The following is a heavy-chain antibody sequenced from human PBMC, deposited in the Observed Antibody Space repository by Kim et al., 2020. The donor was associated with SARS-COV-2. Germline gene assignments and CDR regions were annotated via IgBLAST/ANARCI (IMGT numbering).Heavy chain of an antibody. V-gene: IGHV5-51*01. Sequence: RYSPSFQGQVTISADKSISTAYLQWSSLKASDTAMYYCARREQLLSTCYYWGQGTLVTVSS. CDR3: ARREQLLSTCYY. D-gene: IGHD2-2*01. J-gene: IGHJ4*02.